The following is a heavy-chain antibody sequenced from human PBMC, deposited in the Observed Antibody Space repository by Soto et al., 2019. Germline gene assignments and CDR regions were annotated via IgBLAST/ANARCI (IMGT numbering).Heavy chain of an antibody. CDR2: ISSSGSTI. CDR1: GFPFNTYG. J-gene: IGHJ4*02. CDR3: TRVDYTSSWPLIDH. D-gene: IGHD6-13*01. Sequence: PGGSLRLSCAASGFPFNTYGMVWVRQAPGKGLAWISYISSSGSTISYADSVKGRFTISRDNAKNSLYLQLSSLRAEDTAVYYCTRVDYTSSWPLIDHWGQGTLVTVSS. V-gene: IGHV3-48*01.